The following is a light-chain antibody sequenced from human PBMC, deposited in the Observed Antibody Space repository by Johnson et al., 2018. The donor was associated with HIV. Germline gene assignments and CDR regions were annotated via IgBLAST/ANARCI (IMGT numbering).Light chain of an antibody. J-gene: IGLJ1*01. CDR2: ENN. CDR3: GTWDSSLDAYV. CDR1: SSNIGDNS. Sequence: QPVLTQPPSVSAAPGQKVTISCSGSSSNIGDNSVSWYQHLPGTAPKLLIYENNKRPSGIPDRFSGSKSGTSATLGITGLQTGDEADYYCGTWDSSLDAYVCGTGTKVAVL. V-gene: IGLV1-51*02.